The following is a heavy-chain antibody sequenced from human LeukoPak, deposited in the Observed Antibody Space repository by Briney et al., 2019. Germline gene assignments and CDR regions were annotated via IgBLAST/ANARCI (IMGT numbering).Heavy chain of an antibody. D-gene: IGHD3-22*01. CDR2: IYYSGST. Sequence: SETLSLTCTASGGSISSGGDYWSWIGQHPGKGPEWIGYIYYSGSTYYNPSLKSRVSISVDTSKNQFSLKLSSVTAADTAVYYCVRDIYYYDNSGSEFSYMDVWGKGTTVTVSS. J-gene: IGHJ6*03. CDR1: GGSISSGGDY. CDR3: VRDIYYYDNSGSEFSYMDV. V-gene: IGHV4-31*03.